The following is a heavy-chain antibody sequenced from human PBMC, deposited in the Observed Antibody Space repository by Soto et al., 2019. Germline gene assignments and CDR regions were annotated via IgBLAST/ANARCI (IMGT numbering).Heavy chain of an antibody. J-gene: IGHJ4*02. D-gene: IGHD5-18*01. V-gene: IGHV3-21*01. Sequence: EVQLVESGGGLVKPGGSLRLSCAASGFTFSSYSMNWVRQAPGKGLEWVSSISSSSSYIHYADSVKGRFTISRDNAKNSLCLQMNSLRAEDTAVYYCARDQPGYSYGYGLGYWGQGTLVTVSS. CDR1: GFTFSSYS. CDR3: ARDQPGYSYGYGLGY. CDR2: ISSSSSYI.